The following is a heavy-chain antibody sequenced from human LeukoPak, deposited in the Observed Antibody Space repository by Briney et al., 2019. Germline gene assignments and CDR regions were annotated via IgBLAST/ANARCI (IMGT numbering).Heavy chain of an antibody. Sequence: GGSLRLSCAASGVTFSGSAMHWVRQASGKGLEWVGRIRSKANSYATAYAASVKGRFTISRDDSKNTAYLQMNSLKTEDTAVYYCARVDFWSGYTIDYWGQGTLVTLSS. V-gene: IGHV3-73*01. D-gene: IGHD3-3*01. J-gene: IGHJ4*02. CDR2: IRSKANSYAT. CDR3: ARVDFWSGYTIDY. CDR1: GVTFSGSA.